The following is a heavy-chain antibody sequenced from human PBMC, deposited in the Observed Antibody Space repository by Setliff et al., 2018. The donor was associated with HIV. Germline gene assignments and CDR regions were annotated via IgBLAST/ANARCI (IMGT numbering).Heavy chain of an antibody. CDR3: ARHDITLVRGLV. Sequence: PEETLSLTCSVSGGPISSSTYFWDWIRQPPGKGLEWIGSIYYSGNTYYNPSLKSRVTISVDTSKNLFSLKVNSVTAADTAVYYCARHDITLVRGLVWGQGTTVTVSS. CDR2: IYYSGNT. CDR1: GGPISSSTYF. D-gene: IGHD3-10*01. J-gene: IGHJ6*02. V-gene: IGHV4-39*01.